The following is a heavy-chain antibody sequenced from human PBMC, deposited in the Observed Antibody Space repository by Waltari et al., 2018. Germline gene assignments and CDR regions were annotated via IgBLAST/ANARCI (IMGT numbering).Heavy chain of an antibody. D-gene: IGHD3-3*01. J-gene: IGHJ4*02. CDR2: INPSGGST. CDR1: GYTFTSYY. CDR3: ARAPRDYDVGSGYWTYFDY. V-gene: IGHV1-46*01. Sequence: QVQLVQSGAEVKKPGASVKVSCKASGYTFTSYYMHWVRQAPGQGLEWMGRINPSGGSTSYAQKFQGRVTMTRDTSTSTVYMELSSLRSEDTAVYYCARAPRDYDVGSGYWTYFDYWGQGTLVTVSS.